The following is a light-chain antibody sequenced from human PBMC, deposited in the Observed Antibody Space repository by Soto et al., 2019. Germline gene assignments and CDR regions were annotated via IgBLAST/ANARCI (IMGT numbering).Light chain of an antibody. J-gene: IGKJ2*04. CDR1: QSISPY. V-gene: IGKV1-39*01. CDR3: QQTYTTPCS. CDR2: ASS. Sequence: DIQMTQSPSSLSASVGDRVTITCRASQSISPYLNWYQHKPGKAPKLLIFASSTLHSGVPSRFSGSGSGTDFNLTISALQPEDFATYYCQQTYTTPCSFGQGTKLETK.